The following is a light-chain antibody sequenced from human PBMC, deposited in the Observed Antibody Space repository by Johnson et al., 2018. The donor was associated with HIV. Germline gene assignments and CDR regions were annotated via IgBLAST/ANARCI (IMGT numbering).Light chain of an antibody. CDR2: END. J-gene: IGLJ1*01. Sequence: QSVLTQPPSVSAAPGQKVTISCSGTTSNIGNNYVSWYQQLPGTAPKLLIYENDKRPSGIPDRFSGSKSDTSATLGISGLQTGDEADYYCGAWNSSLRGVFGTGTKVTVL. CDR3: GAWNSSLRGV. CDR1: TSNIGNNY. V-gene: IGLV1-51*02.